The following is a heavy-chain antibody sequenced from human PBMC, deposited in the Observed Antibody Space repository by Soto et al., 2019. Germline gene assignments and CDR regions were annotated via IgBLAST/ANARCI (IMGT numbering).Heavy chain of an antibody. Sequence: QLQLQESGPGLVKPSETLSLTCTVSGGSISSSSYYWGWIRQPPGKGLEWLGSIYYSGSTYYNPSLKSRVTISVDTSKNQFSLKLSSVTAADTAVYYCARQWRYCSSTSCYVYAFDIWGQGTMVTVSS. D-gene: IGHD2-2*01. CDR1: GGSISSSSYY. V-gene: IGHV4-39*01. J-gene: IGHJ3*02. CDR2: IYYSGST. CDR3: ARQWRYCSSTSCYVYAFDI.